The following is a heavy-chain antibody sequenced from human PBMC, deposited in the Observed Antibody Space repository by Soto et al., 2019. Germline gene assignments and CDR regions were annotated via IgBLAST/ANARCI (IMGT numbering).Heavy chain of an antibody. CDR3: ARVDPRYCSGGSCYFWFDP. CDR2: INHSGST. CDR1: GGSFSGYY. Sequence: QVQLQQWGAGLLKPSETLSLTCAVYGGSFSGYYWSWIRQPPGKGLEWIGVINHSGSTNYNPSLNSRVTRSVNESKNQFSLKLSSLTAADSAVYYCARVDPRYCSGGSCYFWFDPWGQGTLVSVSS. V-gene: IGHV4-34*01. J-gene: IGHJ5*02. D-gene: IGHD2-15*01.